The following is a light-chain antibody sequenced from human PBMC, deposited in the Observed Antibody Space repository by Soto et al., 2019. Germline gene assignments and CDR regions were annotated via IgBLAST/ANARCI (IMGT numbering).Light chain of an antibody. V-gene: IGKV1-9*01. CDR2: AAS. J-gene: IGKJ1*01. Sequence: IQLTQSPSSLSASVGDRVTITCRASRGISSYLAWYQQKPGKAXKLLIYAASTLQSGVPSRFTGSVSGTEFTLPINGLQTEDFATYYGQQYNGYRTWTFGQGTKVDIK. CDR3: QQYNGYRTWT. CDR1: RGISSY.